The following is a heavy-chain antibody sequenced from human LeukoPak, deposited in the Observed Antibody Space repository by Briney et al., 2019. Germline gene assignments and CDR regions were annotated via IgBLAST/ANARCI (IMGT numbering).Heavy chain of an antibody. J-gene: IGHJ4*02. V-gene: IGHV3-74*01. CDR1: GFAFSNYW. D-gene: IGHD3-16*01. Sequence: GGSLRLSCAGPGFAFSNYWTNWVRQVPGKGLVWVSRISPDGSTTLYADSVKGRFTISRDNAKNTLYLQMNTLRAEDTAVYYSAIVNVCPRCRIDYWGQGTLVTVSS. CDR2: ISPDGSTT. CDR3: AIVNVCPRCRIDY.